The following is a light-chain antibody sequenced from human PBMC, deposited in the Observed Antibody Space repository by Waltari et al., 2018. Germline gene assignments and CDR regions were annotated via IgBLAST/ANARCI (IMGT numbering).Light chain of an antibody. CDR1: QSVDIY. Sequence: EVVLTQSPATLPLSPGERATLSCRASQSVDIYLAWYQQKPGQAPRLLIYDASNRATGIPARFSGSGSGTDFTLTISSLEPEDFAVYYCQQRKIWPPLTFGGGTKVEIK. V-gene: IGKV3-11*01. CDR2: DAS. J-gene: IGKJ4*01. CDR3: QQRKIWPPLT.